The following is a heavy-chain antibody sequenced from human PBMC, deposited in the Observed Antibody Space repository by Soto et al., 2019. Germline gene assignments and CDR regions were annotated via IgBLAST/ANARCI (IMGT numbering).Heavy chain of an antibody. CDR1: GFTFSSYA. V-gene: IGHV3-23*01. D-gene: IGHD2-2*01. J-gene: IGHJ6*02. CDR2: ISGSGGST. Sequence: PGGSLRLSCAASGFTFSSYAMSWVRQAPGKGLEWVSAISGSGGSTYYADSVKGRFTISRDNSKNTLYLQMNSLRAEDTAVYYCAYPFLPAAIGGYHYYGMDVWGQGTTVTVYS. CDR3: AYPFLPAAIGGYHYYGMDV.